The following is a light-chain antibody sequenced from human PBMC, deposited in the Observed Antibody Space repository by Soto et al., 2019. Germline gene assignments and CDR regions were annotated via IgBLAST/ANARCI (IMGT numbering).Light chain of an antibody. J-gene: IGKJ1*01. Sequence: EIVMTQSPATLSVSPGERASLSCRASQSVSTNLAWYQQKPGQAPRLLIYGASSRATGIPDRFSGSGSGTDFTLTISSLEPEDFAVYYCQQRSNWPPGWTFGQGTKVDIK. V-gene: IGKV3-11*01. CDR3: QQRSNWPPGWT. CDR2: GAS. CDR1: QSVSTN.